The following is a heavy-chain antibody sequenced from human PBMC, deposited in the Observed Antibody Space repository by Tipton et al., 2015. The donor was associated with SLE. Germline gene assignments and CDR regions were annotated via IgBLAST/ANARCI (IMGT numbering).Heavy chain of an antibody. CDR2: IYYSGST. CDR3: ARGGLYETSAYSVGFDI. J-gene: IGHJ3*02. D-gene: IGHD3-22*01. Sequence: TLSLTCTVSGGSISSHYWSWIRQPPGKGLEWIGYIYYSGSTNYNPSLKSRVTISVDTSKNQFSLKLSSVTAADTAVYYCARGGLYETSAYSVGFDIWGQGTLVTVSP. CDR1: GGSISSHY. V-gene: IGHV4-59*11.